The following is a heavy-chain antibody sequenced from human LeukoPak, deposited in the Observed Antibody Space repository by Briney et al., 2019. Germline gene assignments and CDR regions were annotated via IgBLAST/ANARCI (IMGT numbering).Heavy chain of an antibody. V-gene: IGHV1-2*02. CDR2: ISPNSGGT. CDR3: ARASYCGGACYYYFDY. CDR1: GNTFIGYY. D-gene: IGHD2-21*02. J-gene: IGHJ4*02. Sequence: ASVKVSCKASGNTFIGYYIHWVRQAPGQGLEWMGWISPNSGGTNYAQKFQGRVTMTRDTSISTAYMELSRLRSDDTAVYYCARASYCGGACYYYFDYWGQGALVTVSS.